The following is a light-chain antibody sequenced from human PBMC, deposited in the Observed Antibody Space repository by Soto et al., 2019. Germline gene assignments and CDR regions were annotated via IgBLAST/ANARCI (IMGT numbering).Light chain of an antibody. Sequence: DIQMTQSPSSLSASVGDRVTITCRASQSISSYLNWYQQKPGTAPKLLIYAASSLHSGVPSRFSGSGSGTDFTLTISSLKPEDFATYYCQQSYSTPWTFGQGTKVEIK. CDR1: QSISSY. J-gene: IGKJ1*01. V-gene: IGKV1-39*01. CDR2: AAS. CDR3: QQSYSTPWT.